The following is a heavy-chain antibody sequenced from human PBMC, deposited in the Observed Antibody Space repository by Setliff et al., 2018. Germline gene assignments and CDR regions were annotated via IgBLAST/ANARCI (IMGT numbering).Heavy chain of an antibody. CDR1: GGSISSGGYY. CDR2: IYYSGGT. J-gene: IGHJ3*02. CDR3: SRVARVVLSRNAFDI. D-gene: IGHD2-2*01. V-gene: IGHV4-31*03. Sequence: PSETLSLTCTVSGGSISSGGYYWSWIRQHPGKGLEWIGYIYYSGGTHYNPSLKSRITISVDTSKNQFSLKLSSGTAADTAVYYCSRVARVVLSRNAFDIWGQGTMVTVSS.